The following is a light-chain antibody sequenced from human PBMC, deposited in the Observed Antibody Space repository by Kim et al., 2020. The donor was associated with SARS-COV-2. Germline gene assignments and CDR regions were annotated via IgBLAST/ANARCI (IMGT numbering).Light chain of an antibody. V-gene: IGKV1-9*01. J-gene: IGKJ4*01. CDR2: AAS. Sequence: DIQLTQSPSFLSASVGDRVTITGRASQGISSYLAWYQQKPGKAPKLLIYAASTLQSGVPSRFSGSGSGTEFTLTISSLQPEDFATYYCQQLNSYPRLTFGGGTKVDIK. CDR1: QGISSY. CDR3: QQLNSYPRLT.